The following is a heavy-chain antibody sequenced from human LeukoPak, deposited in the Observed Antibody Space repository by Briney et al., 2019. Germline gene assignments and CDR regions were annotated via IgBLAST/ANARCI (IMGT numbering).Heavy chain of an antibody. CDR1: GFTFSTYA. Sequence: GGSLRLSCAASGFTFSTYAMSWVRQAPGKGLEWVSSISGSDGNTYYADSVKGRFTISRDNSKNTLYLQMNSLRAEDTAVYYCAAYSTSLDFWGQGTLVTVSS. J-gene: IGHJ4*02. V-gene: IGHV3-23*01. CDR2: ISGSDGNT. CDR3: AAYSTSLDF. D-gene: IGHD6-13*01.